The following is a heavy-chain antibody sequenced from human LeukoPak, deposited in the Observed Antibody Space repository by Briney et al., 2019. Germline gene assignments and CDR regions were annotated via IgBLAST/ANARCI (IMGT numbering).Heavy chain of an antibody. CDR1: GCTFTSYY. CDR2: INPNSGDT. D-gene: IGHD3-16*01. J-gene: IGHJ5*02. V-gene: IGHV1-2*02. Sequence: ASVKVSCKASGCTFTSYYMHWVRQAPGQGLEWMGWINPNSGDTNYAQKFQGRVTMTRDTSINTAYMELTSLRSDDTAVYYCARDEYVLTSFDPWGQGTLVTVSS. CDR3: ARDEYVLTSFDP.